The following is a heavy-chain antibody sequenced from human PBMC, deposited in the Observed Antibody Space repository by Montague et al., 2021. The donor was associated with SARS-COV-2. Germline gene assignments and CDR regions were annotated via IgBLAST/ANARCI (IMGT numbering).Heavy chain of an antibody. Sequence: PALVKPTQTLTLTCTFSGFSLNTSGMCVSWIRQPPGKALEWLARXDWDDDKHYNASLKTRLTISKDTSKNHVVLTMTNMDPVDTGTYYCARSGQPAGNYAPLGYYGLDVWGRGTTVIVSS. CDR3: ARSGQPAGNYAPLGYYGLDV. J-gene: IGHJ6*02. CDR2: XDWDDDK. CDR1: GFSLNTSGMC. V-gene: IGHV2-70*11. D-gene: IGHD1-26*01.